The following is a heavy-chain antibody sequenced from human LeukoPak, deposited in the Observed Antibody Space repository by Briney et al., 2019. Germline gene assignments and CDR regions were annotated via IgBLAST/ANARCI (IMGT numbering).Heavy chain of an antibody. V-gene: IGHV4-39*07. CDR2: IYYSGRT. D-gene: IGHD6-19*01. CDR3: ARDFSSGWYGYYFDY. J-gene: IGHJ4*02. CDR1: GGSISSSNYY. Sequence: PSETLSLTCTVSGGSISSSNYYWGWIRQPPGKGLECIGSIYYSGRTYYNPSLKSRVTISVDTSKNQFSLKLSSVTAADTAVYYCARDFSSGWYGYYFDYWGQGTLVTVSS.